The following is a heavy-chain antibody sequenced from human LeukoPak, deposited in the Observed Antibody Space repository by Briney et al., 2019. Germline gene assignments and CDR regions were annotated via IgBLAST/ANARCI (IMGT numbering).Heavy chain of an antibody. CDR3: ATHSSSSRGGGAFDI. D-gene: IGHD6-6*01. Sequence: PSETLSLTCAVYGGSLNGHYWSWIRQPPGKGLEWIGEGSESGGTKFNPSLKSRVTVSADTSKNQFSLKLNSVTAADTAVYYCATHSSSSRGGGAFDIWGQGTMVTVSS. J-gene: IGHJ3*02. V-gene: IGHV4-34*01. CDR2: GSESGGT. CDR1: GGSLNGHY.